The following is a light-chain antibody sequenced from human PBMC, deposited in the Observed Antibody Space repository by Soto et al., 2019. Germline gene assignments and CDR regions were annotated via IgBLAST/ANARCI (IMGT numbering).Light chain of an antibody. CDR1: QSVSCSY. J-gene: IGKJ2*01. CDR2: GAS. CDR3: HQYGSSPYT. V-gene: IGKV3-20*01. Sequence: EIVLTQSPGTLSLSPGERATLSCRASQSVSCSYLAWYQQKPGQAPRLLIYGASSRATGIPDRFSGSGSGTHFTLTISRLEPEDFAVYYCHQYGSSPYTFGQGTKLEIK.